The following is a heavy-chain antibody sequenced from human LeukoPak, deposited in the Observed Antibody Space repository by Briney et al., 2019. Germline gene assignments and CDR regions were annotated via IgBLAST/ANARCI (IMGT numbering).Heavy chain of an antibody. J-gene: IGHJ4*02. Sequence: SQTLSLTRSISVGSINTYYGTCVLQPPRQVLEWIGDIHYSGIPNYNPSLGSRVAIAVDSSKARSALTPTPVHAARTAMHSCARGVVPTTSHIPLMEYWGQGLLVTVSS. CDR1: VGSINTYY. CDR2: IHYSGIP. CDR3: ARGVVPTTSHIPLMEY. D-gene: IGHD2-21*02. V-gene: IGHV4-59*01.